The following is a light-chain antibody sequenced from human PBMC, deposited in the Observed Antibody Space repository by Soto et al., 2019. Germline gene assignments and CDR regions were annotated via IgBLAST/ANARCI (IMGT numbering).Light chain of an antibody. J-gene: IGLJ2*01. CDR2: SNN. V-gene: IGLV1-44*01. CDR1: SSNIGSNT. Sequence: QSVLTQPPSASGTPGQRVTISCSGSSSNIGSNTVHWYQQLPGTAPKLLIHSNNQRPSGVPDRFSGSKSGTSASLAIGGLQSEDEADYYCAAWDDSLSGRLFGGGTKLTVL. CDR3: AAWDDSLSGRL.